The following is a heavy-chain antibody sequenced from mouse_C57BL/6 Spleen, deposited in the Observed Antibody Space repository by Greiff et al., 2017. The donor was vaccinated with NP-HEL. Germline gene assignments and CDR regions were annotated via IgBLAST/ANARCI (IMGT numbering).Heavy chain of an antibody. V-gene: IGHV1-59*01. J-gene: IGHJ3*01. D-gene: IGHD2-5*01. CDR3: AYYSNLVPY. CDR1: GYTFTSYW. Sequence: QVQLQQPGAELVRPGTSVKLSCKASGYTFTSYWMHWVKQRPGQGLEWIGVIDPSDSYTNYNQKFKGKATLTVDTSSSTAYMQLSSLTSEDSAVYYCAYYSNLVPYWGQGTLVTVSA. CDR2: IDPSDSYT.